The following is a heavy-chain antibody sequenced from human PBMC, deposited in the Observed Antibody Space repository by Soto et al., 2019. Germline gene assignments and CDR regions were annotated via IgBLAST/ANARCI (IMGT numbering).Heavy chain of an antibody. Sequence: ASVKVSCKASGYTFTSYGISWVRQAPGQGLEWMGWISAYNGNTNYAQKLQGRVTMTTDTSTSTAYMELRSLRSDDTAVYYCARAGIAAATYYYYYYGMDVWGQGTTVTVSS. CDR2: ISAYNGNT. CDR1: GYTFTSYG. CDR3: ARAGIAAATYYYYYYGMDV. D-gene: IGHD6-13*01. J-gene: IGHJ6*02. V-gene: IGHV1-18*01.